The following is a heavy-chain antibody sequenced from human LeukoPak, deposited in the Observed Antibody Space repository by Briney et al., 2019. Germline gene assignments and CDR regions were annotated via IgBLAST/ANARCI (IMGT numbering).Heavy chain of an antibody. CDR1: GYTFTSYY. J-gene: IGHJ4*02. V-gene: IGHV1-46*03. D-gene: IGHD3-10*01. CDR2: INPSGGST. CDR3: ASLPYYYGSGSYYKAQDY. Sequence: ASVKVSCKASGYTFTSYYMHWVRQAPGQGLGWMGIINPSGGSTSYAQKFQGRVTMTRDTSTSTVYMELSSLRSEDTAVYYCASLPYYYGSGSYYKAQDYWGQGTLVTVSS.